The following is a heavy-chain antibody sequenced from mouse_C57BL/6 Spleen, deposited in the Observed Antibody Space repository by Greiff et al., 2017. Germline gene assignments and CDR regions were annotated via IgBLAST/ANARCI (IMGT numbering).Heavy chain of an antibody. CDR3: ARGLRPVYFDY. D-gene: IGHD2-2*01. CDR1: GYPLTDYN. Sequence: VQLQQSGPELVKPGASVKISCKASGYPLTDYNMNWVKPSTGKSLEWIGVINPNYGTTSYKQKFKGKATLTVDQSSSTAYMQLNSLTSEDSAVYYCARGLRPVYFDYWGQGTTLTVSS. V-gene: IGHV1-39*01. CDR2: INPNYGTT. J-gene: IGHJ2*01.